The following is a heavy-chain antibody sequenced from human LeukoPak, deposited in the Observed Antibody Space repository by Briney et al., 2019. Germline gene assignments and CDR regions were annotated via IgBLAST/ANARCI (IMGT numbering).Heavy chain of an antibody. Sequence: SETLSLTCAVYGGSFSGYYWSLIRQPPGKGLEWIGEINHSGSTNYNPSLKSRVIISVDTSKNQFSLKLSSVTAADTAVYYCARGLYCSSTSCYTFDYWGQGTLVTVSS. J-gene: IGHJ4*02. CDR3: ARGLYCSSTSCYTFDY. V-gene: IGHV4-34*01. CDR2: INHSGST. CDR1: GGSFSGYY. D-gene: IGHD2-2*02.